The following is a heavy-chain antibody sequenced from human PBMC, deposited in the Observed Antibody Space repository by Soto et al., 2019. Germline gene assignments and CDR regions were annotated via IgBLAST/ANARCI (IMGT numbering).Heavy chain of an antibody. Sequence: PSETLSLTCTVSGGSISSYYWSWIRQPPGKGLEWIGYIYYSGSTYYNPPLKSRVTISVDTSKNQFSPKLSSVTAADTAVYYCARDNHYYGSGSYDYYFDYWGQGTLVTVSS. J-gene: IGHJ4*02. CDR1: GGSISSYY. V-gene: IGHV4-59*12. D-gene: IGHD3-10*01. CDR2: IYYSGST. CDR3: ARDNHYYGSGSYDYYFDY.